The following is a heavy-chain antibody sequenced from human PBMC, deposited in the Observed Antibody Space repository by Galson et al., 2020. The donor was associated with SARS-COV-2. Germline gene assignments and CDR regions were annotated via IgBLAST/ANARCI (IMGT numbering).Heavy chain of an antibody. D-gene: IGHD3-10*01. Sequence: SQASETLSLTCAVYGGSFSGYYWSWIRQPPGKGLEWIGEINHSGSTNYNPSLKSRVTISVDTSKNQFSLKLSSVTAADTAVYYCARGLWFGELFPYYYYYGMDVWGQGTTVTVSS. V-gene: IGHV4-34*01. CDR2: INHSGST. J-gene: IGHJ6*02. CDR1: GGSFSGYY. CDR3: ARGLWFGELFPYYYYYGMDV.